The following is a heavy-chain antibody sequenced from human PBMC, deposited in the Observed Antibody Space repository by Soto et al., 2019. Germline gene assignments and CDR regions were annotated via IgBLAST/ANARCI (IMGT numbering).Heavy chain of an antibody. D-gene: IGHD3-22*01. Sequence: ASVKVSCKASGYTFTSYGISWVRQAPGQRLEWMGWISAYNGNTNYAQKLQGRVTMTTDTSTSTAYMELRSLRSDDTAVYYCARDQGNYYDSSGPTDAFDIWGQGTMVT. CDR1: GYTFTSYG. J-gene: IGHJ3*02. V-gene: IGHV1-18*01. CDR3: ARDQGNYYDSSGPTDAFDI. CDR2: ISAYNGNT.